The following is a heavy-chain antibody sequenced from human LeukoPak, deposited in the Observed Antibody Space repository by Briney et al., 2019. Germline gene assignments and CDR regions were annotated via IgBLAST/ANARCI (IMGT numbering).Heavy chain of an antibody. Sequence: PGGSLRLSCVSSGFSFSNYAMSWVRQAPGKGLEWVSSISGSGGSTHYADSVKGRFTISRDKTKNTLYLQMSSLRAEDTAVYYCAKSAYYDASGYYREYYFDYWGQGTLVTVSS. CDR3: AKSAYYDASGYYREYYFDY. D-gene: IGHD3-22*01. V-gene: IGHV3-23*01. J-gene: IGHJ4*02. CDR2: ISGSGGST. CDR1: GFSFSNYA.